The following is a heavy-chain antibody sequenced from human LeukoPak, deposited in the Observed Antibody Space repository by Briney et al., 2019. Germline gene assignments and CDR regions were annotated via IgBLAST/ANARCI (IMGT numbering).Heavy chain of an antibody. Sequence: EESLKISCKGSGYRFTSYWIGWVRQMPGKGLEWMGIIYPGDSDTRYSPSFQGQVTISVDKSISTAYLQWSSLKASDTAMYYCATIFGVEQNYYGMDVWGQGTTVTVSS. CDR3: ATIFGVEQNYYGMDV. CDR2: IYPGDSDT. V-gene: IGHV5-51*01. D-gene: IGHD3-3*01. CDR1: GYRFTSYW. J-gene: IGHJ6*02.